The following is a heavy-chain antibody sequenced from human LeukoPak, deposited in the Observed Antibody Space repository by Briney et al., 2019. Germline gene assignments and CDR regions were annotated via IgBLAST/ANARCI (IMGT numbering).Heavy chain of an antibody. V-gene: IGHV7-4-1*02. D-gene: IGHD5-12*01. CDR1: GYTFNNYD. CDR2: INTNTGNP. CDR3: ARDHYAFGYSGDGFDY. J-gene: IGHJ4*02. Sequence: GASVKVSCKASGYTFNNYDINWVRQAPGQGLEWMGWINTNTGNPTYAQGFTGRFVFSLDTSVSTAYLQISSLKAEDTAVYYCARDHYAFGYSGDGFDYWGQGTLVTVSS.